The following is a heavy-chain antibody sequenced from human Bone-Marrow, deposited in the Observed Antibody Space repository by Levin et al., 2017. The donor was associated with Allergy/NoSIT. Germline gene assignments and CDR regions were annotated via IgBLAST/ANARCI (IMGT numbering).Heavy chain of an antibody. V-gene: IGHV1-2*02. Sequence: ASVKVSCKASGYTFSGYYLLWVRQAPGQGLEWMGWINPKSGDTKYAQKFEGRVTMTRNTSISTAYMELRSLTSDDTAVYYCAKGGAEDYGDYWGQGALVTVSS. CDR2: INPKSGDT. J-gene: IGHJ4*02. CDR3: AKGGAEDYGDY. D-gene: IGHD3-16*01. CDR1: GYTFSGYY.